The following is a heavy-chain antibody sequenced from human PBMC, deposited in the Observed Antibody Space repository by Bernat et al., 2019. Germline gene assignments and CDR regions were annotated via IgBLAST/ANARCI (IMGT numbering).Heavy chain of an antibody. J-gene: IGHJ4*02. Sequence: EVQLLESGGGLVQPGGSLRLSCAASGFTFSSYAMSWVRQAPGKGLEWVSAISGSGGSTYYADSVKGRFTISRDNSKNTLYLQMNSLRAEDTAVYYCAKAGEGCSSTSCPVNYWVQGTLVTVSS. CDR2: ISGSGGST. CDR1: GFTFSSYA. CDR3: AKAGEGCSSTSCPVNY. V-gene: IGHV3-23*01. D-gene: IGHD2-2*01.